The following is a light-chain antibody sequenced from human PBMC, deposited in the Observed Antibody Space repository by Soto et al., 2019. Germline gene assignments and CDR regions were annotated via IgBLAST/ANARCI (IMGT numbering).Light chain of an antibody. V-gene: IGKV1-5*03. Sequence: DIQMTQSPSTLSASVGDRVTITCRASQSIDSWLAWYQRKPGKATKLLIFKASTLETGVPSRLSGSGSGTEFTLTISSLQPDDCATDYCQQYNSYSITFGQGTRLEIK. CDR1: QSIDSW. CDR3: QQYNSYSIT. J-gene: IGKJ5*01. CDR2: KAS.